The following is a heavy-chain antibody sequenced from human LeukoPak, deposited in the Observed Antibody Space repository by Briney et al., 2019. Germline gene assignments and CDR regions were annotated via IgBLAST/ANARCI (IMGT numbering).Heavy chain of an antibody. CDR1: GFVFSSYA. V-gene: IGHV3-23*01. CDR2: LRGDGET. J-gene: IGHJ4*02. CDR3: AKASWVSDVDAVW. D-gene: IGHD3-16*01. Sequence: GGSLRLSCAASGFVFSSYAMSWVRQTPARGLEWVSSLRGDGETFYADSVKGRFTLSRDDSRNTVYLQLNNLRVEDTAIYYCAKASWVSDVDAVWWGQGTLVTVSS.